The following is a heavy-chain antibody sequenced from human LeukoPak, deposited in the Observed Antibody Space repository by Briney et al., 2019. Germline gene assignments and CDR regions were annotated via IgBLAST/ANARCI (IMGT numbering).Heavy chain of an antibody. J-gene: IGHJ6*03. Sequence: SETLSLTCAVSGGSISSSNWWSWVRQPPGKGLEWIGEIYHSGSTNYNPFLKSRVTISVDKSKNQFSLKLSSVTAADTAVYYCAREGKRITLVRGVLTPIGYYYMDVWGKGTTVTVSS. V-gene: IGHV4-4*02. CDR1: GGSISSSNW. CDR3: AREGKRITLVRGVLTPIGYYYMDV. D-gene: IGHD3-10*01. CDR2: IYHSGST.